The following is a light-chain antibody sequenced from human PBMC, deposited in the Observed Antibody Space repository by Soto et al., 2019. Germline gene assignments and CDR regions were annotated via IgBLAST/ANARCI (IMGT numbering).Light chain of an antibody. CDR1: QSISSW. J-gene: IGKJ1*01. V-gene: IGKV1-5*01. CDR2: DAS. CDR3: QQYTSYSQT. Sequence: DIQITQSASTLSASVGDRVTITCRASQSISSWLAWYQQKPGKAPKLLIYDASSLESGVPSRFSGSGSGTEFTLTISSLQPDDFATYYCQQYTSYSQTFGQGTKVDIK.